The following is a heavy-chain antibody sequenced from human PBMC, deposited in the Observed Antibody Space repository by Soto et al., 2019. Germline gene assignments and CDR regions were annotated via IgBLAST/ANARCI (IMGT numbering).Heavy chain of an antibody. CDR3: VRAGHVFDVHYYGMDL. CDR2: ISSSGTYI. D-gene: IGHD3-10*01. Sequence: GGSLRLSCEASGFTFSDYSMDLFRQAPEKGLEWVSSISSSGTYIYYADSVKGRFAISRDNANNVMYLQMDTLRAEDTAVYYCVRAGHVFDVHYYGMDLWGQGTTVTVSS. J-gene: IGHJ6*02. V-gene: IGHV3-21*01. CDR1: GFTFSDYS.